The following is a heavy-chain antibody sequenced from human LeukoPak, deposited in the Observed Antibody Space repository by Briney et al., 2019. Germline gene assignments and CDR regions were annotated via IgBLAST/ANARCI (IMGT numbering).Heavy chain of an antibody. CDR2: IYYSGST. J-gene: IGHJ4*02. CDR1: GGSISSSSYY. D-gene: IGHD3-22*01. V-gene: IGHV4-39*07. CDR3: ARVQPLYDSSGYYYYFDY. Sequence: KTSETLSLTCTVSGGSISSSSYYWGWIRQPPGKGLEWIGSIYYSGSTYYNPSLKSRVTISIDTSKNQFSLKLGSVTAADTAVYYCARVQPLYDSSGYYYYFDYWGQGTLVTVSS.